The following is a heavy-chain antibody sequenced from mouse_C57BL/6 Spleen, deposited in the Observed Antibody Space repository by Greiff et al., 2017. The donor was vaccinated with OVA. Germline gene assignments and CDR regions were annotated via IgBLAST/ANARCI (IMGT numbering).Heavy chain of an antibody. V-gene: IGHV1-50*01. J-gene: IGHJ1*03. D-gene: IGHD1-1*01. CDR1: GYTFTSYW. Sequence: QVQLQQPGAELVHPRYSVKLSCKASGYTFTSYWMQWVKQRPGQGLEWIGEIDPSDSYTNYNQKFKGKATLTVDTSSSTAYMQLSSLTSEDSAVYYCSHYYGSSHGWYFDVWGTGTTVTVSS. CDR3: SHYYGSSHGWYFDV. CDR2: IDPSDSYT.